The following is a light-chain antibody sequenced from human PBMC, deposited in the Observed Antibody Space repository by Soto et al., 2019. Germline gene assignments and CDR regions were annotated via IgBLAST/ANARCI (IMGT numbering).Light chain of an antibody. CDR1: QSVSSY. V-gene: IGKV3-11*01. J-gene: IGKJ5*01. CDR3: QQRSNWPEGIT. Sequence: EIVLTQSPATLSLSPGERATLFCRASQSVSSYLAWYQQKPGQAPRLLIYDASNRATGIPARFSGSGSGTDFTLTISSLEPEDFAVYYCQQRSNWPEGITFGQGTRLEIK. CDR2: DAS.